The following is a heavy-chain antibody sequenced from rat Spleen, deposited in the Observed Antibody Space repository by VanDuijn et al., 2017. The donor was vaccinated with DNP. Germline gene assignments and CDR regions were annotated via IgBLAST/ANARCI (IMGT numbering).Heavy chain of an antibody. J-gene: IGHJ2*01. Sequence: EVQLVESGGGLVQPGNSLKLSCVASGFTFNYYWMAWVRQAPTKGLEWVASISYDGGSTYYRDSVKGRFTISRDNAQSSLQLQMNSLKSEDTATYYCAREQHFHFDYWGQGVTVTVSS. CDR1: GFTFNYYW. CDR2: ISYDGGST. V-gene: IGHV5-20*01. CDR3: AREQHFHFDY. D-gene: IGHD1-10*01.